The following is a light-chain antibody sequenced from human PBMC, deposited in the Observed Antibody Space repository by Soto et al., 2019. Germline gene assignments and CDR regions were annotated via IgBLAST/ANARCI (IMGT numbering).Light chain of an antibody. V-gene: IGLV2-11*01. CDR2: DVS. CDR1: SSDVGGYDF. Sequence: QSDLTQPRSVSGSPGQSVTISCTGTSSDVGGYDFVSWYQQYPGKVPKLIIYDVSQRPSGVPDRFSASKSDNTASLTISGLQAEDEADYYCCSYAGSYTLFGGGTKLTVL. CDR3: CSYAGSYTL. J-gene: IGLJ2*01.